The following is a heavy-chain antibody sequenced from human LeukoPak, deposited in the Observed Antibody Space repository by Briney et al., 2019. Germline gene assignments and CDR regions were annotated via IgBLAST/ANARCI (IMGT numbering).Heavy chain of an antibody. D-gene: IGHD3-9*01. Sequence: GESLKISCKGSGYSFTTYWIAWVRQMPGKGLEWMGIIYPGDSKTRYSPSFQGQVTISADKSINTAYLQWSSLKASDTAVYFCVRLAGDVSTGFPELYFFDQWGQGTLVAVSS. J-gene: IGHJ4*02. CDR3: VRLAGDVSTGFPELYFFDQ. CDR1: GYSFTTYW. CDR2: IYPGDSKT. V-gene: IGHV5-51*01.